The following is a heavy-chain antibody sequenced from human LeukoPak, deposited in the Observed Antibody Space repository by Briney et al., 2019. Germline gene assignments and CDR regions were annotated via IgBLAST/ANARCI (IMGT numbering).Heavy chain of an antibody. Sequence: REASVKVSCKASGGTFSSYAISWVRQAPGQGLEWMGGIIPIFGTANYAQKFQGRVTITADESTSTAYMELSSLRSEDTAVYCCARDSLGYCSGGSCYSCVYWGQGTLVTVSS. V-gene: IGHV1-69*01. J-gene: IGHJ4*02. CDR2: IIPIFGTA. D-gene: IGHD2-15*01. CDR1: GGTFSSYA. CDR3: ARDSLGYCSGGSCYSCVY.